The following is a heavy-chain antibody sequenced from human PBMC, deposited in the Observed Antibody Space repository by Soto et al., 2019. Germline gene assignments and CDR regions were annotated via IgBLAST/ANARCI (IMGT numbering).Heavy chain of an antibody. Sequence: QVQLQESGPGLVKPSETLSLNCTVTGGTISGYYWTWIRQAAGGGLAWIGRIYSSGSTNYNPALKSRVTISLDTSMNHFSLRLSSVTAADTAGYYCSRGQRFSDWFDPWGQGTGVTVSS. CDR1: GGTISGYY. CDR3: SRGQRFSDWFDP. CDR2: IYSSGST. J-gene: IGHJ5*02. D-gene: IGHD3-3*01. V-gene: IGHV4-4*07.